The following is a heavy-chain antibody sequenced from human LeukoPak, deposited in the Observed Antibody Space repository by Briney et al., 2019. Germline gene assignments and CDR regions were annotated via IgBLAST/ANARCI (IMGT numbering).Heavy chain of an antibody. V-gene: IGHV4-59*01. D-gene: IGHD5-18*01. CDR3: ARDDSDWYFDL. CDR2: IYYSGST. CDR1: GGSISSYY. J-gene: IGHJ2*01. Sequence: PSETLSLTCTVSGGSISSYYWSWIRQPPGKGLEWIGYIYYSGSTNYNPSLKSRVTISVDTSKNQFSLKLSSVTAADTAVYYCARDDSDWYFDLWGRGTLVTVSS.